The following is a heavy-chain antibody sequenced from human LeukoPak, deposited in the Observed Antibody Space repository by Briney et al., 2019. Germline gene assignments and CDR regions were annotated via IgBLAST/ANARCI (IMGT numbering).Heavy chain of an antibody. J-gene: IGHJ5*02. Sequence: ASVKVSCKASGCTFTSYGISWVRQAPGRGLEWMGWISAYNGNTNYAQKLQGRVTMTTDTSTSTAYMELRSLRSDDTAVYYCARDRRIVGAIIWFDPWGQGTLVTVSS. CDR1: GCTFTSYG. CDR3: ARDRRIVGAIIWFDP. D-gene: IGHD1-26*01. CDR2: ISAYNGNT. V-gene: IGHV1-18*01.